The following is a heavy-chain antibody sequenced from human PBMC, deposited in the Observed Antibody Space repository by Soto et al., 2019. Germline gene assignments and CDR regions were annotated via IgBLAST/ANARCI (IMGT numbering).Heavy chain of an antibody. CDR2: ISYDGSNK. Sequence: ESGGGVVQPGRSLRLSCAASGFTFSSYAMHWVRQAPGKGLEWVAVISYDGSNKYYADSVKGRFTISRDNSKNTLYLQMNSLRAEDTAVYYCAREPGTAGYCFDYWGQGTLVTVSS. D-gene: IGHD6-13*01. CDR3: AREPGTAGYCFDY. J-gene: IGHJ4*02. V-gene: IGHV3-30-3*01. CDR1: GFTFSSYA.